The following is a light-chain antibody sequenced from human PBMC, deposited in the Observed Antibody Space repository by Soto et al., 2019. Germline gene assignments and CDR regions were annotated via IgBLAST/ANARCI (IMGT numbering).Light chain of an antibody. CDR3: QQFDHLPMYT. Sequence: DIQMTQSPSSLSASVGDRVTITCQASQDIRKSLNWYQQKPGKAPKLLIYDASTLETGVLSRLSGSGTGTDFTFTISSLLPEAIATYYCQQFDHLPMYTFGQGTKLEIK. V-gene: IGKV1-33*01. CDR2: DAS. J-gene: IGKJ2*01. CDR1: QDIRKS.